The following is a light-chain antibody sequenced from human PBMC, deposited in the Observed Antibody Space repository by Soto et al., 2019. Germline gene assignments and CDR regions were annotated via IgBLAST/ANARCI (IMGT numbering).Light chain of an antibody. CDR2: EVS. J-gene: IGLJ3*02. CDR1: SRDVGGYNA. CDR3: SSYTSGSTVV. V-gene: IGLV2-14*01. Sequence: QSALTQPASVSGSPGQSITISCTGTSRDVGGYNAVSWFQQHPGKAPKLMIYEVSNRPSGISNRFSGSKSGNTASLTISGLQAEDEADYYCSSYTSGSTVVFGGGTKLTVL.